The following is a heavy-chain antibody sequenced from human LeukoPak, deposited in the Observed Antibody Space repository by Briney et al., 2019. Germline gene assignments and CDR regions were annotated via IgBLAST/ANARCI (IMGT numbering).Heavy chain of an antibody. J-gene: IGHJ4*02. Sequence: GGSLRISCAASGFTFSSYAMSWVRQAPGKGLEWVSAISGSGGSTYYADSVKGRFTISRDNSKNTLYLQMNSLRAEDTAVYYCAKYYGSGSYIMVYYFDYWGQGTLVTVSS. V-gene: IGHV3-23*01. CDR2: ISGSGGST. D-gene: IGHD3-10*01. CDR1: GFTFSSYA. CDR3: AKYYGSGSYIMVYYFDY.